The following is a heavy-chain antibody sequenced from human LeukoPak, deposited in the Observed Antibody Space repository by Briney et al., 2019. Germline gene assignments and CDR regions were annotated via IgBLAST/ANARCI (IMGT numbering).Heavy chain of an antibody. CDR3: AKDVGYYGSGSYYSD. Sequence: SGGSLRLSCAASGFTFSSYGMHRVRQAPGKGLEWVAVISNDGIKKYYADSVKGRFTISRDNSKNTLYLQMNSLRVEDTAVYYCAKDVGYYGSGSYYSDWGQGTLVTVSS. CDR1: GFTFSSYG. D-gene: IGHD3-10*01. CDR2: ISNDGIKK. J-gene: IGHJ4*02. V-gene: IGHV3-30*18.